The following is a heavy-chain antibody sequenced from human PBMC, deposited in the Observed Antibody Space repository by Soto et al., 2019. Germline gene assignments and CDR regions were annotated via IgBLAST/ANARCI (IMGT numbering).Heavy chain of an antibody. CDR3: AANYYGSGSYGFFDY. Sequence: SETLSLTCTVSGGSISSYYWSWIRQPPGKGLEWIGYIHYSGSTNYNPSLKSRVTISVDTSKNQFSLKLSSVTAADTAVYYCAANYYGSGSYGFFDYWGQGTLVTVS. CDR1: GGSISSYY. CDR2: IHYSGST. D-gene: IGHD3-10*01. J-gene: IGHJ4*02. V-gene: IGHV4-59*01.